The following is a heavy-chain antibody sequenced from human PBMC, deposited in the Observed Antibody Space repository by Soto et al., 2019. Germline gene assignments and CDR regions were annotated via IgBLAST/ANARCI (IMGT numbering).Heavy chain of an antibody. J-gene: IGHJ1*01. CDR1: GFTFSSYA. D-gene: IGHD6-13*01. V-gene: IGHV3-23*01. CDR2: ISGSGGST. Sequence: GGSLRLSCAASGFTFSSYAMSWVRQAPGKGLEWVSAISGSGGSTYYSDSVKGRFTISRDNSKNSLYLQMNSLRADDMAVYYCAKQPRIAAAGSAEYFQHWGQGTLVTVSS. CDR3: AKQPRIAAAGSAEYFQH.